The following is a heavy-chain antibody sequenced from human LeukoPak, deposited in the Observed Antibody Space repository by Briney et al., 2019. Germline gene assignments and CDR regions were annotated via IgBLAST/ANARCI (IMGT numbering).Heavy chain of an antibody. CDR1: GFTFSGFW. V-gene: IGHV3-7*03. J-gene: IGHJ3*01. Sequence: GRSLRLSCAVSGFTFSGFWMSWSRQSPGKGLEWVASINSDGSEGYYADVVKGRFTISRDNAKNSLYLQINSLRAEDTAVYYCARSSYSSSSSVWGQGTMVTVSS. CDR2: INSDGSEG. CDR3: ARSSYSSSSSV. D-gene: IGHD6-6*01.